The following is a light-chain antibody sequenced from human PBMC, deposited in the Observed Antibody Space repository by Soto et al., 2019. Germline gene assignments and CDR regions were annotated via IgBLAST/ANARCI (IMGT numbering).Light chain of an antibody. CDR1: QSISSY. CDR3: QQSYSTPRT. CDR2: AAS. Sequence: DIQMTQSPSSLSASVGDGVTITCRASQSISSYLNWYQQKPGKAPKVLIYAASSLQSGVPSRFSGSGSGTDFTLTISSLQPEDFATYYCQQSYSTPRTFGQGTKVDIK. J-gene: IGKJ1*01. V-gene: IGKV1-39*01.